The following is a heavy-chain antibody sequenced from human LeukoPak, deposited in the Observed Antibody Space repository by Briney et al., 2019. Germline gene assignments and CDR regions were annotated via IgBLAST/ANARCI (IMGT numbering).Heavy chain of an antibody. D-gene: IGHD3-22*01. CDR3: ARGANYYDSSGYYYVVAFDI. V-gene: IGHV1-18*04. Sequence: GASVKVSCKASGYTFTGYYMHWVRQAPGQGLEWMGWISAYNGNTNYAQKLQGRVTMTTDTSTSTAYMELRSLRSDDTAVYYCARGANYYDSSGYYYVVAFDIWGQGTMVTVSS. CDR2: ISAYNGNT. J-gene: IGHJ3*02. CDR1: GYTFTGYY.